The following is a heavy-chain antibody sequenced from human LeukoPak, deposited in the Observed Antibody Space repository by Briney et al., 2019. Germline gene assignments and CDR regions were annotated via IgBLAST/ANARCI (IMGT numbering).Heavy chain of an antibody. Sequence: SGGSLRLSCAASGFTFSSYGMHWVRQAPGKGLEWVAVIWYDGSNKYYADSVKGRFTISRDNSKNTLYLQMNSLRAEDTAVYYCARGWELLRLDYWGQGTLVTVSS. CDR1: GFTFSSYG. CDR2: IWYDGSNK. D-gene: IGHD1-26*01. V-gene: IGHV3-33*01. CDR3: ARGWELLRLDY. J-gene: IGHJ4*02.